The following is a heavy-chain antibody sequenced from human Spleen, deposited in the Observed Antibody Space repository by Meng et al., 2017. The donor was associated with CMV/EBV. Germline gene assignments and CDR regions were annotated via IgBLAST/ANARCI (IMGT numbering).Heavy chain of an antibody. D-gene: IGHD3-3*01. CDR1: GGSFSGYY. Sequence: SQTLSLTCAVYGGSFSGYYWSWIRQPPGKGLEWIGEINHSGSTNYNPSLKSRATISIDTPNNQFSLKVNFVTAADMAVYYCARTRRTIVGVVVIPFDYWGQGILVTVSS. V-gene: IGHV4-34*01. CDR3: ARTRRTIVGVVVIPFDY. J-gene: IGHJ4*02. CDR2: INHSGST.